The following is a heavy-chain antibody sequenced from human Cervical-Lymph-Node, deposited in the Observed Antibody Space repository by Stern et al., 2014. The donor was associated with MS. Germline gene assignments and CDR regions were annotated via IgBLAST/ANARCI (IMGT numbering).Heavy chain of an antibody. V-gene: IGHV1-69*01. J-gene: IGHJ6*02. CDR1: GGTFSTYV. D-gene: IGHD3-22*01. CDR2: TPLIFETT. CDR3: ARLDTSGYFYYDMDV. Sequence: QVQLMQSGAEVKKPGSSVKVSCKASGGTFSTYVINWVRQAPGQGLEWMGGTPLIFETTNYAQKFQGRVTITADESTSTVYMELSRLRSEDTAVYYCARLDTSGYFYYDMDVWGQGTTVTVSS.